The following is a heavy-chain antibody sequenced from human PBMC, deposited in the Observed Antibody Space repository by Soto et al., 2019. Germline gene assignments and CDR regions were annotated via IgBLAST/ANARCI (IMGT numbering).Heavy chain of an antibody. J-gene: IGHJ5*01. CDR3: AIVGGSPRLLDS. V-gene: IGHV3-30*03. CDR2: ISHDGRDK. Sequence: QVQLVESGGGVVQPGRSLRLSCAASGFTFTTFAMHWVRQAPGKGLEWVALISHDGRDKYYGDSVKGRVTISIDNSKNTVYLQAYSLGDEDTAVYYCAIVGGSPRLLDSWGQGTLVTVSS. CDR1: GFTFTTFA.